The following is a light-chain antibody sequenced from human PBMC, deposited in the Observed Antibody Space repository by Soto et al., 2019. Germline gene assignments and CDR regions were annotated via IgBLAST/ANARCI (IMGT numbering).Light chain of an antibody. Sequence: ETVMTQSAATLSVSPGERTTLSCRASQSVSSNLAWYQQKPGQAPRLLIFGASIRATGVPDRFSGSGSGTEFTLTISSLQSEDSAVYYCQQYNDWPPLTFGGGTKVDIK. CDR2: GAS. J-gene: IGKJ4*01. V-gene: IGKV3-15*01. CDR1: QSVSSN. CDR3: QQYNDWPPLT.